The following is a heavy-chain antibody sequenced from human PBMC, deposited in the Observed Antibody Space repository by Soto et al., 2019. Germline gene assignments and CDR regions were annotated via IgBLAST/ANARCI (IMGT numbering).Heavy chain of an antibody. J-gene: IGHJ6*02. CDR3: ARGHVLGGWYVGYYGMDV. V-gene: IGHV4-34*01. D-gene: IGHD6-19*01. CDR2: INHSGST. Sequence: SETLSLTCAVYGGSFSGYYWSWIRQPPGKGLEWIGEINHSGSTNYNPSLKSRVTISVDTSKNQFSLKLSSVTAADTAVYYCARGHVLGGWYVGYYGMDVWGQGTTVTVSS. CDR1: GGSFSGYY.